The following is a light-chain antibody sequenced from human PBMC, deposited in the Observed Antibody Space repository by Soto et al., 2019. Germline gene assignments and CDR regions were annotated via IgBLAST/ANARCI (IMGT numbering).Light chain of an antibody. CDR2: GPF. J-gene: IGKJ4*02. CDR1: QSVSSSY. V-gene: IGKV3-20*01. Sequence: EIVLTQSPGTLSLSPGERATLSCRASQSVSSSYLARYQQKPGQAPRLLIYGPFSRASGIPDRFSCSGSGTDVTLTVSRLEPEDFGVYYCQQYGSSPLTFGGGTKVDIK. CDR3: QQYGSSPLT.